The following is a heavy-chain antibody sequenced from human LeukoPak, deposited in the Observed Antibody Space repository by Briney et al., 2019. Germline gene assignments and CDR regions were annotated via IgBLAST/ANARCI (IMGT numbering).Heavy chain of an antibody. CDR3: ARDSRVSSGYEYYYYGMDV. CDR1: GGTFSSYA. Sequence: SVKVSCKASGGTFSSYAISWVRQAPGQGLEWMGRIIPILGIANYAQKFQGRVTITADKSTSTAYMELSSLRSEDTAVYYCARDSRVSSGYEYYYYGMDVWGQGTTVTVSS. D-gene: IGHD5-12*01. V-gene: IGHV1-69*04. J-gene: IGHJ6*02. CDR2: IIPILGIA.